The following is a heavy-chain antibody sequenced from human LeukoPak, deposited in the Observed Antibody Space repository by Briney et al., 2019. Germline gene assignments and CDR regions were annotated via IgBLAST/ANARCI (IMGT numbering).Heavy chain of an antibody. D-gene: IGHD4-17*01. V-gene: IGHV4-38-2*02. CDR2: IYRSGST. CDR1: NYSISNSLY. J-gene: IGHJ6*03. CDR3: ARGTYGYYMDV. Sequence: PSETLTLTCSGSNYSISNSLYWGWLRQPPGKGLEWIGSIYRSGSTFYNPSLKSRVTISLDTSKNQFSLKLSSVTAADTAVYFCARGTYGYYMDVWGKGTTVTVSS.